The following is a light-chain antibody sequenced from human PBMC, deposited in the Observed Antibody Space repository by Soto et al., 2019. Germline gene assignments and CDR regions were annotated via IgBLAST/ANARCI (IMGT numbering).Light chain of an antibody. CDR2: AAS. V-gene: IGKV1-39*01. CDR3: QHTYNMPLT. Sequence: DIQMTQTPSSLSASVGDRVTITCRASQSVRNYLNWYQHKPGKAPKLLIYAASTLQTGVPSRFSGSGSGTDFTLTISSLQPEDFATYYCQHTYNMPLTFGGGTKVDIK. J-gene: IGKJ4*01. CDR1: QSVRNY.